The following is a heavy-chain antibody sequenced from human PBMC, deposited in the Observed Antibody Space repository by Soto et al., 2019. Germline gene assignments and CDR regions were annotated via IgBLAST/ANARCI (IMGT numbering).Heavy chain of an antibody. Sequence: SETLSLTCTVSGGSISSGDYYWSWIRQPPGKGLERIGYIYYSGSTYYNQSLKSRVNKSVDTSKNQLYLKLSSVTAADTAVYYCARERPDGARLDPWGQGTLVTVSS. CDR1: GGSISSGDYY. J-gene: IGHJ5*02. CDR2: IYYSGST. CDR3: ARERPDGARLDP. V-gene: IGHV4-30-4*01. D-gene: IGHD6-6*01.